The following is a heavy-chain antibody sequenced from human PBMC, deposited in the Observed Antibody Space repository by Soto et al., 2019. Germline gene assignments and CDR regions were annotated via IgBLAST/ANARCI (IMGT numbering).Heavy chain of an antibody. D-gene: IGHD2-15*01. J-gene: IGHJ5*02. V-gene: IGHV1-8*01. CDR2: MNPNSGNT. CDR1: GYTFTSYD. CDR3: ARGGDIVVVVAASGWAPWFDP. Sequence: ASVKVSCKASGYTFTSYDINWVRQATGQGLEWMGWMNPNSGNTGYAQKFQGRVTMTRNTSISTAYMELSSLRSEDTAVYYCARGGDIVVVVAASGWAPWFDPWGQGTLVTASS.